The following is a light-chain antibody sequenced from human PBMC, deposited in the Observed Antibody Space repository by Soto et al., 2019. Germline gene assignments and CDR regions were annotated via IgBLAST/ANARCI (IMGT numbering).Light chain of an antibody. J-gene: IGLJ3*02. CDR3: QVWDSFWV. V-gene: IGLV3-21*04. CDR2: YDS. Sequence: SYELTQPPSVSVAPGKTARITCGGNNIGSKSVHWYQQKPGQAPVLVIYYDSDRPSGIPERFSGSNSGNTATLTISRVEAGDEADYYCQVWDSFWVFGGGTKLTVL. CDR1: NIGSKS.